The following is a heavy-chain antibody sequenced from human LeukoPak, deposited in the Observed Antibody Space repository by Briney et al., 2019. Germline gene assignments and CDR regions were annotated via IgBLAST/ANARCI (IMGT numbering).Heavy chain of an antibody. CDR2: IIPILGIA. CDR1: GGTFSSYT. Sequence: SVKVSCKASGGTFSSYTISWVRQAPGRGLEWMGRIIPILGIANYAQKFQGRVTITADKSTSTAYMELSSLRSEDTAVYYCARGIAVAGTNYYYYMDVWGKGTTVTVSS. CDR3: ARGIAVAGTNYYYYMDV. J-gene: IGHJ6*03. V-gene: IGHV1-69*02. D-gene: IGHD6-19*01.